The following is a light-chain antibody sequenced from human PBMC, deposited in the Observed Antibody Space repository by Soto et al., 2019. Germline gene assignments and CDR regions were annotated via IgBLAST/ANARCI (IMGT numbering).Light chain of an antibody. Sequence: DIQLTQSPSSLSASVGDRVTITCRASQSISNYFNWYQQRPGKAPKHLFYATSSLQSGVPSRFSGSGTGTDFTLTISSLQPEDSATYYCQQSYSTPLTFGGGTKVEIK. CDR1: QSISNY. CDR3: QQSYSTPLT. J-gene: IGKJ4*02. CDR2: ATS. V-gene: IGKV1-39*01.